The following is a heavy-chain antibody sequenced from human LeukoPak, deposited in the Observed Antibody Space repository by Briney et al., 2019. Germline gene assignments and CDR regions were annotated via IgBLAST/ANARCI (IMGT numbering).Heavy chain of an antibody. J-gene: IGHJ4*02. CDR1: GGSIRNHF. CDR2: IYYTTNP. CDR3: ARDKDDYVWGTYRW. Sequence: PSETLSLTCSVAGGSIRNHFWSWIRLSPGKGLEWIGNIYYTTNPNYNPSLASRVTISIDTSKDQLSLKLNSVTAADTAVYYCARDKDDYVWGTYRWWGQGMLVTVSS. D-gene: IGHD3-16*02. V-gene: IGHV4-59*11.